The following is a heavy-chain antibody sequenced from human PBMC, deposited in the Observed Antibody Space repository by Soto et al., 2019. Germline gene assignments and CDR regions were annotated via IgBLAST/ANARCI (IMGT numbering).Heavy chain of an antibody. CDR2: INTDGSST. V-gene: IGHV3-74*01. D-gene: IGHD3-10*01. CDR3: AREPPGRAWAGVTDY. CDR1: GFTFSSYW. J-gene: IGHJ4*02. Sequence: EVQLVESGGGLVQPGGSLRLSCAASGFTFSSYWMHWVRQAPGKGLVWVSRINTDGSSTSYADSVKGRFTISRDNAENTLYLQMNSLRVEDTAIYYCAREPPGRAWAGVTDYWGQGTLVTVSS.